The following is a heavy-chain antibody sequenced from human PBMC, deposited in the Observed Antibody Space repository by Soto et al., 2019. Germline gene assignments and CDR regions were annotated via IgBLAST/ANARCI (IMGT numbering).Heavy chain of an antibody. CDR1: GGSVSSGSYY. Sequence: KPSETLSLTCTVSGGSVSSGSYYWSWIRQPPGKGLEWIGYIYYSGSTNYNPSLKSRVTISVDTSKNQFSLKLSSVTAADTAVYYCARDGGDYYYGMDVWGQGTTVTVSS. J-gene: IGHJ6*02. V-gene: IGHV4-61*01. CDR2: IYYSGST. CDR3: ARDGGDYYYGMDV. D-gene: IGHD3-10*01.